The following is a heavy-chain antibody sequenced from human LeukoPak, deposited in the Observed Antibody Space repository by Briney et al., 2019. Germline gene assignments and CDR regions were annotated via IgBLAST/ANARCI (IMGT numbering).Heavy chain of an antibody. V-gene: IGHV3-48*03. Sequence: GGSLRLSCAASGFTFSTYEMNWVRQAPGKGLEWVSYISSSGNTIYYADSVKGRFTISRDNAKNSLYLQMNSLRAEDTAVYYCARDSTGYGYEEWSWGQGTLVTVSS. D-gene: IGHD5-18*01. J-gene: IGHJ5*02. CDR2: ISSSGNTI. CDR1: GFTFSTYE. CDR3: ARDSTGYGYEEWS.